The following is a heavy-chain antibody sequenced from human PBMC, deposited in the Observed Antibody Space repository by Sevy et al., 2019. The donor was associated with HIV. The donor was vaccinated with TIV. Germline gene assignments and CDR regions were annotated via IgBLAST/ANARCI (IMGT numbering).Heavy chain of an antibody. Sequence: GGSLRLSCAASGFTFSSYAMSWVRQAPGKGLQWVSVISGSGTTTYYADSVKGRLTISRDNSKNTMYLQMNSLRAEDTAVYYCARTPDFGVVIPTGVMDVWGQGTTVTVSS. CDR2: ISGSGTTT. D-gene: IGHD3-3*01. V-gene: IGHV3-23*01. J-gene: IGHJ6*02. CDR1: GFTFSSYA. CDR3: ARTPDFGVVIPTGVMDV.